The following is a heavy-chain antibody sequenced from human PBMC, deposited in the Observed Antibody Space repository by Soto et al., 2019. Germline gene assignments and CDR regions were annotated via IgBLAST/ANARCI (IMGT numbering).Heavy chain of an antibody. CDR1: VGSISSGGYY. J-gene: IGHJ6*02. CDR2: IYYSGST. Sequence: SETLSLTCTVSVGSISSGGYYWSWIRQHPGKGLEWIGYIYYSGSTYYNPSLKSRVTISVDTSKNQFSLKLSSVTAADTAVYYCARDRDYYDSSGPDYYYYGMDVWGQGTTVTVSS. V-gene: IGHV4-31*03. CDR3: ARDRDYYDSSGPDYYYYGMDV. D-gene: IGHD3-22*01.